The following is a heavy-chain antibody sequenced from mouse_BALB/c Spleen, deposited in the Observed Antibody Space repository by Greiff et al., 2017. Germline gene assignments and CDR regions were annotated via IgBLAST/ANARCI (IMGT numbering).Heavy chain of an antibody. D-gene: IGHD4-1*01. CDR1: GYTFTDYN. Sequence: EVKLQESGPELVKPGASVKISCKASGYTFTDYNMHWVKQSHGKSLEWIGYIYPYNGGTGYNQKFKSKATLTVDNSSSTAYMELRSLTSEDSAVYYCARYWEDYFDYWGQGTTLTVSS. CDR2: IYPYNGGT. J-gene: IGHJ2*01. CDR3: ARYWEDYFDY. V-gene: IGHV1S29*02.